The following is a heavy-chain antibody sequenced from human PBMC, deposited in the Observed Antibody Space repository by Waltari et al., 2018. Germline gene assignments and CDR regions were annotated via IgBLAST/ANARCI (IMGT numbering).Heavy chain of an antibody. CDR1: GYTLTELS. V-gene: IGHV1-24*01. CDR2: FDPEDGET. Sequence: QVQLVQSGAEVKKPGASVKVSCKVSGYTLTELSIHWVRQAPGKGLEWMGGFDPEDGETIYAQKFQGRVTITEDTSTDTAYMELSSLRSEDTAVYYCATDLLFHGDYRWGQGTLGTVSS. J-gene: IGHJ5*02. CDR3: ATDLLFHGDYR. D-gene: IGHD4-17*01.